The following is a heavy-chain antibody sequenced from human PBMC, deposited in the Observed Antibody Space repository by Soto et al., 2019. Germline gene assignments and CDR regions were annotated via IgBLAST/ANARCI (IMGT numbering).Heavy chain of an antibody. Sequence: PSETLSLTCTVSGGSISSGGYYWSWIRQPPGKGLEWIGEINHSGSTNYNPSLKSRVTISVDTSKNQFSLKLSSVTAADTAVYYCAGVVPITMVRGERESRFDYWGQGTLVTVSS. CDR1: GGSISSGGYY. D-gene: IGHD3-10*01. CDR2: INHSGST. J-gene: IGHJ4*02. CDR3: AGVVPITMVRGERESRFDY. V-gene: IGHV4-39*07.